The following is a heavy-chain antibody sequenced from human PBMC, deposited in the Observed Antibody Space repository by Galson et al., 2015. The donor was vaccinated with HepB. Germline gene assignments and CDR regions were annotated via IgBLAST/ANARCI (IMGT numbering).Heavy chain of an antibody. Sequence: SLRLSCAASGFNFGDYDMSWVRQAPGKGLECVGLIRRRVYGGTTEYAASVKGRFTISRDDSNSIAYLQMNSLSTEDTAVYHCARWFDYSFLRHWGLGTLVTVSS. CDR1: GFNFGDYD. J-gene: IGHJ4*02. V-gene: IGHV3-49*04. CDR2: IRRRVYGGTT. CDR3: ARWFDYSFLRH. D-gene: IGHD3-10*01.